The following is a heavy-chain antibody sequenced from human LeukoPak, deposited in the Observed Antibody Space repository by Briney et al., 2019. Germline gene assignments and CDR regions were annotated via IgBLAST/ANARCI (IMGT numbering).Heavy chain of an antibody. D-gene: IGHD5-24*01. CDR3: ARGGGYNLDYYYYMDV. CDR2: IIPIFGTA. V-gene: IGHV1-69*06. CDR1: GGTFSSYA. Sequence: SVKVSCKASGGTFSSYAISWVRQAPGQGLEWMGGIIPIFGTANYAQKFQGRVTITADKSTSTAYMELSSLRSEDTAVYYCARGGGYNLDYYYYMDVWGKGTTVTVSS. J-gene: IGHJ6*03.